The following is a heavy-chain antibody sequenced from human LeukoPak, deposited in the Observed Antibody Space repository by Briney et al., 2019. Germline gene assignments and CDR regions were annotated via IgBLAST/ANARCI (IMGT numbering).Heavy chain of an antibody. Sequence: SGTLSLTCAVSGGSISSSNWRSCGRQPPGKGLEWTGEIYHSGSNNYRPSLKSRVTISVDKSKNQFSLKLSSVTAADTAVYYCPSAQRITMVRGVIHSWYFDLWGRGTLVTVSS. J-gene: IGHJ2*01. CDR2: IYHSGSN. D-gene: IGHD3-10*01. CDR3: PSAQRITMVRGVIHSWYFDL. V-gene: IGHV4-4*02. CDR1: GGSISSSNW.